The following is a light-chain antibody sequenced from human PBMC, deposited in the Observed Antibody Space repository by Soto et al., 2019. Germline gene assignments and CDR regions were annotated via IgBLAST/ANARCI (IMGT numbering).Light chain of an antibody. CDR1: QGISSY. Sequence: AIRMTQSPSSLSASTGDRVTITCRASQGISSYLAWYQQKPGKAPKLLIYAASTLKSGVPSRFSGSGSGTVFTLTICCLQSEDFATYYCQQYYSYPRTFGQGTKVDIK. V-gene: IGKV1-8*01. CDR2: AAS. J-gene: IGKJ1*01. CDR3: QQYYSYPRT.